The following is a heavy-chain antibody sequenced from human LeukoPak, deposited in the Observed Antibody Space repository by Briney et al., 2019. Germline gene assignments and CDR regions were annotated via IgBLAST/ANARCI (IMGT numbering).Heavy chain of an antibody. D-gene: IGHD3-22*01. CDR3: ARGFYYDSSGYYGWIDY. V-gene: IGHV4-34*01. CDR2: INHSGST. J-gene: IGHJ4*01. CDR1: GGSFSGYY. Sequence: NPSETLSLTCAVYGGSFSGYYWSWIRQPPGKGLEWIGEINHSGSTNYNPSLKSRVTISVDTSKNQFSLKLSSVTAADTAVYYCARGFYYDSSGYYGWIDYWGHGTLVTVSS.